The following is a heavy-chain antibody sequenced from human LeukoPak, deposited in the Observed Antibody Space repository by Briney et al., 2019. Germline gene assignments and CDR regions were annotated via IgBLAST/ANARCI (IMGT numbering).Heavy chain of an antibody. CDR1: GGSISSGGYY. V-gene: IGHV4-31*03. J-gene: IGHJ6*02. Sequence: SETLSLTCTVSGGSISSGGYYWSWIRQHPGKGLEWIGYIYYSGSTYYNPSLKSRVTISVDTSKNQFSLKLSSVTAADTAVYYCASSTVNYYYYYGMDVWGQGTTVTVSS. CDR3: ASSTVNYYYYYGMDV. D-gene: IGHD4-17*01. CDR2: IYYSGST.